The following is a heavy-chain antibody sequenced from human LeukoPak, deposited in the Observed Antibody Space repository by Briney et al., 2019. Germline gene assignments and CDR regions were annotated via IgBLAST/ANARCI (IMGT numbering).Heavy chain of an antibody. D-gene: IGHD3-10*02. V-gene: IGHV3-30*18. J-gene: IGHJ6*04. CDR2: ISNDGNNK. Sequence: GGSLRLSCAASGFPFSSYGMHWVRQAPGKGLEWVAAISNDGNNKFYADSVKGRFTISRDNAKNSLYLQMNSLRAEDTAVYYCAELGITMIGGVWGKGTTVTISS. CDR1: GFPFSSYG. CDR3: AELGITMIGGV.